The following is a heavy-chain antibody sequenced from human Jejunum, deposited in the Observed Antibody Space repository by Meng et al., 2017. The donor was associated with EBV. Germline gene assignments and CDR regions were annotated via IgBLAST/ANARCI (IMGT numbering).Heavy chain of an antibody. D-gene: IGHD3-10*01. J-gene: IGHJ5*02. V-gene: IGHV3-15*01. CDR3: TTLWLGGPGFDP. CDR1: GITFSNAW. CDR2: IKSKADGETI. Sequence: EVQLVESXXXXVXXGGSLRLSCVASGITFSNAWMSWVRQAPGKGLEWVGRIKSKADGETIDYGAPEKDRFIISRDDSKNTMYLQINSLKTEDTAVYYCTTLWLGGPGFDPWGQGTLVTVSS.